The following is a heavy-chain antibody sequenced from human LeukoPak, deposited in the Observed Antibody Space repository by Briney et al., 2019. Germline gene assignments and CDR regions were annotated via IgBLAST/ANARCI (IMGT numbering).Heavy chain of an antibody. CDR1: GGSISSYY. J-gene: IGHJ6*03. CDR3: ARGTWYHLLGYYYYMDV. V-gene: IGHV4-59*01. CDR2: IYYSGST. D-gene: IGHD2-2*01. Sequence: SETLSLTCTVSGGSISSYYWSWIRQPPGKGLEWIGYIYYSGSTNYNPSLKSRVTISVDTSKNQFSLKLSSVTAADSAVYYCARGTWYHLLGYYYYMDVWGKGTTVTVSS.